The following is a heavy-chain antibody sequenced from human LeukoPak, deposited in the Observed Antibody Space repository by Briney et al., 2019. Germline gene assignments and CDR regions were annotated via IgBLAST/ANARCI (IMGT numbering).Heavy chain of an antibody. D-gene: IGHD3-22*01. CDR2: INPNSGGT. CDR1: GYTFTGYY. V-gene: IGHV1-2*02. J-gene: IGHJ1*01. Sequence: ASVKVSCKASGYTFTGYYMHWVRQAPGRGLEWMGWINPNSGGTKYAQRFQGRVTMTRDTSISTAYMELSRLRSDDTAVYYCARSRTSGSAEFFQYWGQGTLVTVSS. CDR3: ARSRTSGSAEFFQY.